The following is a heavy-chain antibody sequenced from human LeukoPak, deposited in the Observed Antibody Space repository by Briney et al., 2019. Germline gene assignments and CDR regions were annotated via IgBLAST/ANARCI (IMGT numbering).Heavy chain of an antibody. CDR2: ISYDGSNK. CDR1: GFTFSSYA. Sequence: PGRSLRLSCAASGFTFSSYAMHWVRQAPGKGLEWVAVISYDGSNKYYADSVKGRFTISRDNSKNTLYLQMNSLRAEDTAVYYCARPIVVVITSKVGFDPWGRGTLVTVSS. V-gene: IGHV3-30-3*01. J-gene: IGHJ5*02. D-gene: IGHD3-22*01. CDR3: ARPIVVVITSKVGFDP.